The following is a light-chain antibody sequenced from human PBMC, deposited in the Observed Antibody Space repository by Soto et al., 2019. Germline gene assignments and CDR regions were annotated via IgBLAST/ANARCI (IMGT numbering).Light chain of an antibody. J-gene: IGKJ4*01. Sequence: DIQMTQSPPTLSASIGDRVTITCRASHSINSWLAWYQQKPGKAPKLLMQKASSLESGVPSRFSGSGSATEFTRTISSLQPDGFATYSCQEYERYPLSFGGGTGVEIK. CDR3: QEYERYPLS. CDR1: HSINSW. CDR2: KAS. V-gene: IGKV1-5*03.